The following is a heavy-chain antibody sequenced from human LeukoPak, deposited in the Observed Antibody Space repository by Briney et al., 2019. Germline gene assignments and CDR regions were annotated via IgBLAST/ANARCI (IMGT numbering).Heavy chain of an antibody. CDR3: AKEIKMVSLTMVRAIDY. Sequence: GGSLRLSCVASGFSFGDFAMHWVRQAPGKGLQWVSLISYDGESTYYADSVKGRFTISRDNSKNTLYLQMNSLRAEDTAVYYCAKEIKMVSLTMVRAIDYWGQGTLVTVSS. V-gene: IGHV3-43D*04. J-gene: IGHJ4*02. CDR2: ISYDGEST. D-gene: IGHD3-10*01. CDR1: GFSFGDFA.